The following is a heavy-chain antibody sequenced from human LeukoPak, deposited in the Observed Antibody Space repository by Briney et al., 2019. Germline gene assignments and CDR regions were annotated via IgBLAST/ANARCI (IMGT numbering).Heavy chain of an antibody. Sequence: SVKVSCKASGGTFSSSAISWVRQAPGQGLEWMGGIIPIFGTANYAQKFQGRVTITTDESTSTAYMELSSLRSEDTAVYYCARGVVSYSKNGYYYYMDVWGKGTTVTVSS. CDR3: ARGVVSYSKNGYYYYMDV. D-gene: IGHD4-11*01. CDR1: GGTFSSSA. V-gene: IGHV1-69*05. J-gene: IGHJ6*03. CDR2: IIPIFGTA.